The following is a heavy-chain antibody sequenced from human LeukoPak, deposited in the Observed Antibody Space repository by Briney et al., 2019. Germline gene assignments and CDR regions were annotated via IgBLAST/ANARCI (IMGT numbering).Heavy chain of an antibody. CDR1: GYSFASYW. D-gene: IGHD1-26*01. J-gene: IGHJ4*02. CDR3: ATPFSGSYVDY. V-gene: IGHV5-51*01. CDR2: IYPGDSDT. Sequence: GESLKISCKGSGYSFASYWIGWVRQMPGKGLEWMGIIYPGDSDTKYSPPFQGQVTISADKSISTAYLQWSSLKASDSAMYYCATPFSGSYVDYWGQGTLVTVSS.